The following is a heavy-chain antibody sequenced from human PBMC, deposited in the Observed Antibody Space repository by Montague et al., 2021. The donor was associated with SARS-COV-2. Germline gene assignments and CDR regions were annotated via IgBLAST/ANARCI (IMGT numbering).Heavy chain of an antibody. CDR3: ARRGRKLLPVATTIGGFDI. D-gene: IGHD5-12*01. J-gene: IGHJ3*02. CDR2: IYYSGST. Sequence: SETLSLTCTVSGGSISSSSYYWGWIRQPPGKGLEWIGGIYYSGSTYYNPSLKGRVTISVDTSKNQFSLKLNSVTAADTAVYYCARRGRKLLPVATTIGGFDIWGQGTMVTVSS. CDR1: GGSISSSSYY. V-gene: IGHV4-39*01.